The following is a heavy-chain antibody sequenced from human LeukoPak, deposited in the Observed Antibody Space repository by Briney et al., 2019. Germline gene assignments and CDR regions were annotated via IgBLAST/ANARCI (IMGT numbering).Heavy chain of an antibody. Sequence: SETLSLTCTVSGGSISSYYWSWIRQPPGKGLEWIGYIYYSGSTNYNPSLKSRVTISVDTSKNQFSPKLSSVTAADTAVYYWARFFFQTWFNPWGQGPLVTVSS. V-gene: IGHV4-59*01. J-gene: IGHJ5*02. CDR2: IYYSGST. CDR3: ARFFFQTWFNP. D-gene: IGHD3-3*01. CDR1: GGSISSYY.